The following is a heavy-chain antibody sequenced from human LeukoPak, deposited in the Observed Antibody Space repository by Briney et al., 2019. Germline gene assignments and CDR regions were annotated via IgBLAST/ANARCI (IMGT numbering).Heavy chain of an antibody. CDR2: ISSSSSTI. V-gene: IGHV3-48*02. Sequence: GGSLRLSCAASGFTFSSYSMNWVRQAPGKGLEWVSYISSSSSTIYYADSVKGRFTISRDNAKNSLYLQMNSLRDEDTAVYYCAKKNLGYCSSASCYSDYWGQGTLVTVSS. D-gene: IGHD2-2*01. CDR1: GFTFSSYS. J-gene: IGHJ4*02. CDR3: AKKNLGYCSSASCYSDY.